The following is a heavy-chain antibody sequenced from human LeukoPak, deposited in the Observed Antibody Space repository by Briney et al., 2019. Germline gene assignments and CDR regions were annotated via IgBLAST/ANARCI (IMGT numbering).Heavy chain of an antibody. D-gene: IGHD3-22*01. J-gene: IGHJ3*01. CDR3: ARGGGWLFSNDAFDF. Sequence: SETLSLTCTVSGGSISSGSYYWSWIRQPPGKGLEWIGYIYYSGSTNYNPSLKSRVTISVDTSKNQFSLKLSSVTAADTAVYYCARGGGWLFSNDAFDFWGQGTMVTVSS. CDR2: IYYSGST. V-gene: IGHV4-61*01. CDR1: GGSISSGSYY.